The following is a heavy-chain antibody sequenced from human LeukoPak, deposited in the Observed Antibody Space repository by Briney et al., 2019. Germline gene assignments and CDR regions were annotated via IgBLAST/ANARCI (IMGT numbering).Heavy chain of an antibody. CDR1: GGTFRSYA. CDR2: IIPIFGTA. V-gene: IGHV1-69*05. CDR3: ARDLRSGGDFDI. J-gene: IGHJ3*02. D-gene: IGHD2-15*01. Sequence: SVKVSCKASGGTFRSYAISWVRQAPAQGLEWMGRIIPIFGTANYAQKFQGRVTITTDESTSTAYMALSSLRSEDTAVYYCARDLRSGGDFDIWGQGTMVTVSS.